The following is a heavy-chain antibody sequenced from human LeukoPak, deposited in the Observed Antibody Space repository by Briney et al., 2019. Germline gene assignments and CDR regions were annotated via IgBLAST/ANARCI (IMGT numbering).Heavy chain of an antibody. D-gene: IGHD2-8*02. J-gene: IGHJ5*02. V-gene: IGHV4-4*07. CDR3: AREPSTVSWVDP. CDR1: GGSISGYY. Sequence: SETLSLTCTVSGGSISGYYWSWIRQPAGKGLEWIGRIYSSGSTNYNPSLKSRVTMSVDTSKNQFSLNLSSVTAADTPVYYCAREPSTVSWVDPWGQGTLVTVSS. CDR2: IYSSGST.